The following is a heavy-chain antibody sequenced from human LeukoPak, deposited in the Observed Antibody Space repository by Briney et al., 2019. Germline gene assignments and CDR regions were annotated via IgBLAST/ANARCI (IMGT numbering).Heavy chain of an antibody. CDR1: GFTFSSYA. CDR2: ISAGGGTP. V-gene: IGHV3-23*01. J-gene: IGHJ4*02. Sequence: PGGSLRLSCAASGFTFSSYAMTWVRQAPGKGLEWVSTISAGGGTPYYADSVKGRFTISRDNSKNTLYLQMNSLRAEDTALYYCAKGSHSSSWMPYRVDYWGQGTLVTVSS. D-gene: IGHD6-13*01. CDR3: AKGSHSSSWMPYRVDY.